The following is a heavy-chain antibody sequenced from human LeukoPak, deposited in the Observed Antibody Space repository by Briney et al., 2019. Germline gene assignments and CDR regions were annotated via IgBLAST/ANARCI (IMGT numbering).Heavy chain of an antibody. D-gene: IGHD5-12*01. J-gene: IGHJ4*02. CDR2: LYSGRTT. CDR3: VRHDGRGGATMGALDS. V-gene: IGHV4-39*01. CDR1: TDSISSSGHH. Sequence: SETLSLTCTVSTDSISSSGHHWGWIRQSPGKGLEWIGSLYSGRTTYYNPSLNSRATISVVTSKNLFSLQLNSLTAADTAVYYCVRHDGRGGATMGALDSWGQGSLVTVSS.